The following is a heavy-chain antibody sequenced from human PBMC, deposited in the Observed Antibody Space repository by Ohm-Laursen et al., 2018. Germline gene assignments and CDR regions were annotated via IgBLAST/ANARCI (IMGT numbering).Heavy chain of an antibody. Sequence: SDTLSLTCAVYGESFSGYYWSWIRQPPGKGLEWIGYIYYNGNPRYNPSLESRVTISVDPSKNQFSLKLNSVTAADTALYYCVLYSSFSVSWGQGTLVTVSS. CDR3: VLYSSFSVS. CDR2: IYYNGNP. V-gene: IGHV4-59*08. CDR1: GESFSGYY. D-gene: IGHD6-6*01. J-gene: IGHJ5*02.